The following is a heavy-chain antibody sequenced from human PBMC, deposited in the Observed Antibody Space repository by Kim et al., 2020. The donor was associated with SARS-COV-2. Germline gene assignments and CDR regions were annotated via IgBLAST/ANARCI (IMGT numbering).Heavy chain of an antibody. D-gene: IGHD4-17*01. CDR1: GGSISSSSYY. CDR2: IYYSGST. CDR3: FMTTVTTFEGYDAFDI. Sequence: SETLSLTCTVSGGSISSSSYYWGWIRQPPGKGLEWIGSIYYSGSTYYNPSLKSRVTISVDTSKNQFSLKLSSVTAADTAVYYCFMTTVTTFEGYDAFDI. J-gene: IGHJ3*02. V-gene: IGHV4-39*07.